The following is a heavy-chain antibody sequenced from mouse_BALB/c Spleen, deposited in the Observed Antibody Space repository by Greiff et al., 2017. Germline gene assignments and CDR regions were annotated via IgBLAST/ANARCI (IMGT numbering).Heavy chain of an antibody. CDR3: ASLYYDYDGFAY. Sequence: EVKLVESGGGLVQPGGSLKLSCAASGFTFSSYGMSWVRQTPDKRLELVATINSNGGSTYYPDSVKGRFTISRDNAKNTLYLQMSSLKSEDTAMYYCASLYYDYDGFAYWGQGTLVTVSA. D-gene: IGHD2-4*01. J-gene: IGHJ3*01. CDR2: INSNGGST. V-gene: IGHV5-6-3*01. CDR1: GFTFSSYG.